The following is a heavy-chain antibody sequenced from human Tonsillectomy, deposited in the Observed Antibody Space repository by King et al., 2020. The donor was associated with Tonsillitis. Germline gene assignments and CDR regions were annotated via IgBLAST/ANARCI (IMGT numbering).Heavy chain of an antibody. J-gene: IGHJ4*02. CDR3: AREGGSLYDILTGYYFDY. CDR1: GFTFSSYS. D-gene: IGHD3-9*01. CDR2: ISSSSSYI. Sequence: VQLVESGGGLVKPGGSLRLSCAASGFTFSSYSMNWVRQAPGKGLEWGSSISSSSSYILYAESVKGRFTISRDNAKNSLYLQMNSLRDEDTAVYYCAREGGSLYDILTGYYFDYWGQGTLVTVSS. V-gene: IGHV3-21*01.